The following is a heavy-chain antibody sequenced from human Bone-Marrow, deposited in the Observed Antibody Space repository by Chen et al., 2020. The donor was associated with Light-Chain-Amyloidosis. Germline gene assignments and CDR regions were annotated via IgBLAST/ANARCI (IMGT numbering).Heavy chain of an antibody. V-gene: IGHV5-51*01. J-gene: IGHJ4*02. D-gene: IGHD5-12*01. CDR1: GYTFPNYW. CDR3: ARRRDGYNFDY. CDR2: IYPDDSDA. Sequence: ELQLEQSGPEVNKPGESLKISCKGSGYTFPNYWIGWVRQMPGKGLEWMGVIYPDDSDARYSPYVEGQVTISADKSITTAYLQGRSLKASDTAMYYCARRRDGYNFDYWGQGTLVTVSS.